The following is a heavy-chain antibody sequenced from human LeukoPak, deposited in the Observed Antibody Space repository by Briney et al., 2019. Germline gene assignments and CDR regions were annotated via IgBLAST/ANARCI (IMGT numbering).Heavy chain of an antibody. CDR1: GGSISSGGYY. CDR2: IYYSGST. D-gene: IGHD2-15*01. Sequence: PSETLSLTCTVSGGSISSGGYYWSWIRQHPGKGLEWIGYIYYSGSTYYNPSLKSRVTISVDTSKNQFSLKLSSVTAADTAVYYCARGKFVYCSGGSCYPDAFDIWGQGTMVTVSS. V-gene: IGHV4-31*03. CDR3: ARGKFVYCSGGSCYPDAFDI. J-gene: IGHJ3*02.